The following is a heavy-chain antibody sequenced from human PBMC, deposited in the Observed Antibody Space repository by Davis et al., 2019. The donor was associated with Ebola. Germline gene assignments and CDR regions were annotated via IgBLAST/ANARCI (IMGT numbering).Heavy chain of an antibody. V-gene: IGHV4-34*01. CDR3: ARSITMVRGVIPWFDP. CDR1: GGSFSGYY. Sequence: MPSETLSLTCAVYGGSFSGYYWNWIRQPPGKGLEWIGEINHSGSTKYNPSLKSRVTIAVDTSKNRFSLKLNSVTAADTAMYYCARSITMVRGVIPWFDPWGQGTLVTVSS. J-gene: IGHJ5*02. D-gene: IGHD3-10*01. CDR2: INHSGST.